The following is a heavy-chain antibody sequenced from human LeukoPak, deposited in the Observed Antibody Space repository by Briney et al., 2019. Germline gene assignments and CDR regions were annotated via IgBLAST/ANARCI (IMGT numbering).Heavy chain of an antibody. V-gene: IGHV4-30-4*01. CDR1: GGSISSGDYY. Sequence: PSETLSLTCTVSGGSISSGDYYWSWIRQPPGKGLEWIGYIYYSGSTYYNPSLKSRVTISVDTSKNQFSLKLSSVTAADTAVYYCARLNTRIPAAGLPYNWFDPWGQGTLVTVSS. J-gene: IGHJ5*02. CDR3: ARLNTRIPAAGLPYNWFDP. CDR2: IYYSGST. D-gene: IGHD6-13*01.